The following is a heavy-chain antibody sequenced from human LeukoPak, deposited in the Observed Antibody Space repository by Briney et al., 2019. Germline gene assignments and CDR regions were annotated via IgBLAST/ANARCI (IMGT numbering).Heavy chain of an antibody. V-gene: IGHV1-18*01. CDR2: ISAYNGNT. J-gene: IGHJ4*02. Sequence: ASVKVSCKASGGTFGSYAISWVRQAPGQGLEWMGWISAYNGNTNYAQKLQGRVTMTTDTSTSTAYMELRRLRSDDTAVYYCARDPHYDSSGKGDAYWGQGTLVTVSS. CDR1: GGTFGSYA. CDR3: ARDPHYDSSGKGDAY. D-gene: IGHD3-22*01.